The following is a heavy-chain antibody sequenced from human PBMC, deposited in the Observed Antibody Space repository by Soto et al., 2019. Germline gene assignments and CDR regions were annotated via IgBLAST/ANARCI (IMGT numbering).Heavy chain of an antibody. V-gene: IGHV1-3*01. CDR1: GYTFTSYA. CDR2: INAGNGNT. CDR3: ARDRKGGSSGYYYYGMDV. D-gene: IGHD6-6*01. Sequence: ASVKVSCKASGYTFTSYAMHWVRQAPGQRLEWMGWINAGNGNTKYSQKFQGRVTITRDTSASTAYMELSSLRSEDTAVYYCARDRKGGSSGYYYYGMDVWGQGTTVTVSS. J-gene: IGHJ6*02.